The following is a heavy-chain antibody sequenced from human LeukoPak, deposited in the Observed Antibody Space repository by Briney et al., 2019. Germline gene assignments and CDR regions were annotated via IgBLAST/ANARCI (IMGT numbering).Heavy chain of an antibody. CDR3: ATGGILVGPGTRFNF. D-gene: IGHD3-10*01. Sequence: ASVKVSSKASGDTFTVYYIHWVRQAPGQGLEWMGWINPNSGDTKSAQKFQGRFSITRDTSIDTAYMELSGLRSDDTAVYYCATGGILVGPGTRFNFWGLGALVTVSS. CDR1: GDTFTVYY. V-gene: IGHV1-2*02. J-gene: IGHJ4*02. CDR2: INPNSGDT.